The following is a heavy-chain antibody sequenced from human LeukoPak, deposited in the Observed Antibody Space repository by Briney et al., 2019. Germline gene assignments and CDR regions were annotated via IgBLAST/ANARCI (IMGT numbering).Heavy chain of an antibody. CDR1: GFTFSSYG. CDR3: ARVHTDYYFYGLDV. V-gene: IGHV3-33*01. Sequence: RPGGSLRLSCAASGFTFSSYGMHWDRQAPGKGLEWVAVIWYDGSNKYYVDSVKGRFTISRDNSKNTLYLQMNSLRAEDTAVYYCARVHTDYYFYGLDVWGQGTTVTVSS. CDR2: IWYDGSNK. J-gene: IGHJ6*02.